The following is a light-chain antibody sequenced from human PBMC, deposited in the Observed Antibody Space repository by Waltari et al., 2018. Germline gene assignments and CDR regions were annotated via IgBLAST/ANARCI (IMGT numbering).Light chain of an antibody. J-gene: IGLJ2*01. CDR3: QAWDSSTAV. CDR1: KLGDKY. Sequence: SYELTQPPSVSVSPGQTASITCSGDKLGDKYACWYQQKPGQSPVLVIYQDSKRPSGIPRRFSGSNCGNTATLTVSGTQAMDEADYYCQAWDSSTAVFGGGTKLTVL. CDR2: QDS. V-gene: IGLV3-1*01.